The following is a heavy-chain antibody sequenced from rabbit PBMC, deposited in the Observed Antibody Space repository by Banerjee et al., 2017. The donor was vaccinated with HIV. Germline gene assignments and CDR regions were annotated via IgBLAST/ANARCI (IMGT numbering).Heavy chain of an antibody. D-gene: IGHD8-1*01. Sequence: QEQLEESGGDLVKPGGTLTLTCTASGFSFSNKYVMCWVRQAPGKGLEWIASIYTGSSGSTYYASWAKGRFTISKTSSTTVTLQMTSLTAADTATHFCARSGDGSSYGGFDLGGPGTLVTVS. CDR1: GFSFSNKYV. V-gene: IGHV1S45*01. CDR3: ARSGDGSSYGGFDL. J-gene: IGHJ4*01. CDR2: IYTGSSGST.